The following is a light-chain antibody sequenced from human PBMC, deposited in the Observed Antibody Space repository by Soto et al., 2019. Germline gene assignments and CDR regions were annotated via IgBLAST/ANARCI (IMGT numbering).Light chain of an antibody. CDR3: QQYGSRSIT. CDR2: GAS. Sequence: ELVLTQSPGTLSLSPGERATLSCRASQSLNSSYLAWYQQIPGQAPRLLIYGASSRATGIPDRFSGSGSGTDFTLTISRLGPEDFAVYYCQQYGSRSITFGQGTRLEIK. J-gene: IGKJ5*01. V-gene: IGKV3-20*01. CDR1: QSLNSSY.